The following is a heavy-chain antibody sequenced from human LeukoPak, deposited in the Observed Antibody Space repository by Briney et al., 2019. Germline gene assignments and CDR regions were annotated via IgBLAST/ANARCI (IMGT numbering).Heavy chain of an antibody. V-gene: IGHV4-30-2*01. J-gene: IGHJ4*02. CDR3: ARSRESTVVNPFDY. Sequence: SQTLSLTCTVSGGSISSGGYYWSWIRQPPGKGLEWIGYIYHSGSTYYNPSLKSRVTISVDRSKNQFSLKLSSVTAADTAVYYCARSRESTVVNPFDYWGQGTLVTVSS. D-gene: IGHD4-23*01. CDR2: IYHSGST. CDR1: GGSISSGGYY.